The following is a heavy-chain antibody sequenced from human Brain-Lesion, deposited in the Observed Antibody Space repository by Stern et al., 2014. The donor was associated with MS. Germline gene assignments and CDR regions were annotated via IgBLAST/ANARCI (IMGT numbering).Heavy chain of an antibody. CDR1: GFIFSDYY. CDR2: ISTTATII. J-gene: IGHJ4*02. D-gene: IGHD2-2*01. Sequence: QVHLVESWGTLVRPGGSLRLSCAASGFIFSDYYMNWIRQAPGQGLEWVSYISTTATIIYYADSVKGRFAISRDNTKNSLFLQMSSLRVEDTAVYYCAISSSRYFFDSWGLGTLVTVSS. V-gene: IGHV3-11*01. CDR3: AISSSRYFFDS.